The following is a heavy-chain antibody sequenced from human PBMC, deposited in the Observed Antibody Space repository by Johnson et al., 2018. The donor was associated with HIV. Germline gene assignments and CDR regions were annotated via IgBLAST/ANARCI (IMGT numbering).Heavy chain of an antibody. CDR2: IKSKTDGGTT. V-gene: IGHV3-15*01. D-gene: IGHD1-26*01. CDR3: TAHYRNAFDI. J-gene: IGHJ3*02. CDR1: GFSFSNAW. Sequence: VQLVESGGGLVKPGESLRLSCAASGFSFSNAWMNWVRQAPGKGLEWVGRIKSKTDGGTTDYAAHVKGRFTLSRDDSKNTLFLQMNSLKTEDTALYYCTAHYRNAFDIWGQGTMVTVSS.